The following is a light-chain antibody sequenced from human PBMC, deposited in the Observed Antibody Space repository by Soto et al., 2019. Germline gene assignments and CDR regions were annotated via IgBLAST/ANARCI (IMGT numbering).Light chain of an antibody. Sequence: IQLTQSPSSLSASVGDSVTITCRASQGISRYLSWYQQKPGRAPKLLISAASTLQSGVPARFSGSGSGTDFTLSITSLQPEDFATYYCQQLNTYPVAFGGGTKVESN. CDR2: AAS. CDR1: QGISRY. CDR3: QQLNTYPVA. V-gene: IGKV1-9*01. J-gene: IGKJ4*01.